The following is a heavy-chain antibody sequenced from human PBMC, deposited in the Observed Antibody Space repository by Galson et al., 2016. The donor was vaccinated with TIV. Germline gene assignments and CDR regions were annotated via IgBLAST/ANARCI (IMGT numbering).Heavy chain of an antibody. CDR2: INGGNGNT. J-gene: IGHJ4*02. CDR3: ARPPYRGGECYKYDN. Sequence: SVKVSCKASGYTFSIYVMHWVRQAPGQRPEWMGRINGGNGNTKYSKQFQGRLTITRDTSASTAYMALNSLRPEDTAVYYCARPPYRGGECYKYDNWGQGTLVTVSS. D-gene: IGHD2-21*01. CDR1: GYTFSIYV. V-gene: IGHV1-3*01.